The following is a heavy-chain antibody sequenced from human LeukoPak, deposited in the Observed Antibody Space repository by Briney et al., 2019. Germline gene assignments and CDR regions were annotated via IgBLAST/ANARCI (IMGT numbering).Heavy chain of an antibody. CDR1: GYSISSGYY. CDR2: IYHSGST. J-gene: IGHJ4*02. D-gene: IGHD4-17*01. CDR3: ASLYGDSPDPFDY. V-gene: IGHV4-38-2*02. Sequence: PSETLSLTCTVSGYSISSGYYWGWIRQPPGKGLEWIGSIYHSGSTYYNPSLKSRVTISVDTSKNQFSLKLSSVTAADTAVYYCASLYGDSPDPFDYWGQGPWSPSPQ.